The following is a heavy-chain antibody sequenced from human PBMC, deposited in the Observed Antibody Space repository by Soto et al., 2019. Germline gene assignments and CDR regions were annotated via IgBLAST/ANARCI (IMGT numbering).Heavy chain of an antibody. CDR2: ISAYNGNT. CDR3: ARVFVVEDIVVESYYYYYMDV. CDR1: GYTFTSYG. V-gene: IGHV1-18*01. D-gene: IGHD2-2*01. Sequence: ASVKVSCTASGYTFTSYGIIWVRQAPGQGLEWMGWISAYNGNTNYAQKLQGRVTMTTDTSTSTAYMELRSLRSDDTAVYYCARVFVVEDIVVESYYYYYMDVWGKGTTVTVSS. J-gene: IGHJ6*03.